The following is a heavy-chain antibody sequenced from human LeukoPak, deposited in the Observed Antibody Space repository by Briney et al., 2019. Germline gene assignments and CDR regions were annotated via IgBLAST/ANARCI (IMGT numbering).Heavy chain of an antibody. J-gene: IGHJ6*02. CDR1: GGSISSGDYY. CDR3: ARGVAAAGQYGMDV. V-gene: IGHV4-30-4*01. Sequence: PSQTLSLTCTVSGGSISSGDYYWSWIRQPPGKGLEWIGEINHSGSTNYNPSLKSRVTISVDTSKNQFSLKLSSVTAADTAVYYCARGVAAAGQYGMDVWGQGTTVTVSS. CDR2: INHSGST. D-gene: IGHD6-13*01.